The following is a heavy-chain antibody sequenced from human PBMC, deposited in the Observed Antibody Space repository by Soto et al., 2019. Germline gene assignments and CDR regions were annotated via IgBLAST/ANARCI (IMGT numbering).Heavy chain of an antibody. V-gene: IGHV1-69*02. CDR2: IIPILGIA. D-gene: IGHD3-22*01. J-gene: IGHJ4*02. CDR3: ARFRGDYYGSR. CDR1: GGTFSSYT. Sequence: HVQLVQSGAEVKKPGSSVKVSCKASGGTFSSYTISWVRQAPGQGLEWMGRIIPILGIANYAQKFQGRVRITAAKSTSTGYMELSSLRSEAAAVDYCARFRGDYYGSRWGQGTLVTVSS.